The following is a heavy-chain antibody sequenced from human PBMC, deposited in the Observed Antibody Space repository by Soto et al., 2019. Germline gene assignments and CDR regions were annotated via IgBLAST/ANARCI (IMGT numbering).Heavy chain of an antibody. J-gene: IGHJ4*02. V-gene: IGHV3-30*03. D-gene: IGHD3-22*01. CDR1: GFTFTSYG. Sequence: QVQLVESGGGVVQPGRSLRLSCAASGFTFTSYGMHWVRQAPGKGLEWVAVISYDGSNKYYADSVKGRFTISRDNSKNTLFLQMNSPRTEDTAVYYCARDSSYFDTTPGLDYWGQGTLVTVAS. CDR3: ARDSSYFDTTPGLDY. CDR2: ISYDGSNK.